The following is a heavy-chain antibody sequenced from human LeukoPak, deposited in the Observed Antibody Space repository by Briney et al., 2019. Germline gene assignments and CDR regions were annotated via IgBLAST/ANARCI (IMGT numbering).Heavy chain of an antibody. CDR1: GGSISSSSYS. CDR3: ARGGPLDY. V-gene: IGHV4-39*07. CDR2: INHSGST. Sequence: SETLSLTCTVSGGSISSSSYSWGWIRQPPGKGLEWIGEINHSGSTNYNPSLKSRVTISVDTSKNQFSLKLSSVTAADTAVYYCARGGPLDYWGQGTLVTVSS. D-gene: IGHD1-14*01. J-gene: IGHJ4*02.